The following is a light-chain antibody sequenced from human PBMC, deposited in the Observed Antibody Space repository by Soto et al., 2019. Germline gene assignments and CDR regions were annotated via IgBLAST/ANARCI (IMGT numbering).Light chain of an antibody. J-gene: IGKJ5*01. Sequence: EIVMTQSPATLSVSPGERATLSCRASQSVSSNLAWYQQKPGQAPRLLIYGASTRATGIPARFSGSRSGTQFTLTISSVQSEDFAVYYCQQYNNWPPITFGQGTRLEIK. CDR1: QSVSSN. CDR3: QQYNNWPPIT. V-gene: IGKV3-15*01. CDR2: GAS.